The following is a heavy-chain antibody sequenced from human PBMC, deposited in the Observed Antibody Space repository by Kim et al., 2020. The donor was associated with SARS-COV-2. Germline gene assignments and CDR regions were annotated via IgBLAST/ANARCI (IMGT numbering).Heavy chain of an antibody. J-gene: IGHJ6*02. V-gene: IGHV3-64*01. CDR1: KFNFSAYA. D-gene: IGHD3-3*01. CDR2: ISTYGGSS. Sequence: GGSLRLSCTASKFNFSAYAMHWVRQAPGKGLQYVSGISTYGGSSYHANSVNGRFTVSRDNSKNTLYLQMGSLTAEDMAVYYCARSVRPSGDYDVWTGYGMGVWGRGTTVTVSS. CDR3: ARSVRPSGDYDVWTGYGMGV.